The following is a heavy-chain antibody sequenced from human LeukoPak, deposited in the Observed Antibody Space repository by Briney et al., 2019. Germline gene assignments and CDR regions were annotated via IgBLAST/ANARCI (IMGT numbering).Heavy chain of an antibody. CDR3: ARQKIIEGATNYYDGMDV. Sequence: GESLKISCKGSGYSFTSYWIGWVRQMPGKGLEWMGIIYPGDSDTRYSPSFQGQVTISAEKSISTAYLQWSSLKASDTAMYYCARQKIIEGATNYYDGMDVWGQGTTVTVSS. J-gene: IGHJ6*02. CDR1: GYSFTSYW. D-gene: IGHD1-26*01. CDR2: IYPGDSDT. V-gene: IGHV5-51*01.